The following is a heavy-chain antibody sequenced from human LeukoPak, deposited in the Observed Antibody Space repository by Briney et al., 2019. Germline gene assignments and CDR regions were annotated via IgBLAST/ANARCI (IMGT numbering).Heavy chain of an antibody. CDR2: ISGSGGST. CDR3: ARDFGYYGSGSYPDCFDY. V-gene: IGHV3-23*01. J-gene: IGHJ4*02. Sequence: PGGSLRLSCAASGFTFSSYAMSWVRQAPGKGLEWVSAISGSGGSTYYADSVKGRFTISRDKSKNTLYLQMNSLRAEDTAIYYCARDFGYYGSGSYPDCFDYWGQGTLVTVSS. D-gene: IGHD3-10*01. CDR1: GFTFSSYA.